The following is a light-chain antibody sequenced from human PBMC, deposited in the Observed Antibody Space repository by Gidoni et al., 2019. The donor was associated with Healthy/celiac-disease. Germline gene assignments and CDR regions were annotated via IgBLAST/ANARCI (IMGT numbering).Light chain of an antibody. CDR3: QLGT. CDR2: GAS. Sequence: EIVLTHSPGTLSLSPGERATLSCRASQSVGSSYLAWYQQKPGQAPSLLIYGASSRATGIPDRFSGSGSGTDFTLIISRLEPEDFAVYYCQLGTFXQXTKLEIK. J-gene: IGKJ2*02. V-gene: IGKV3-20*01. CDR1: QSVGSSY.